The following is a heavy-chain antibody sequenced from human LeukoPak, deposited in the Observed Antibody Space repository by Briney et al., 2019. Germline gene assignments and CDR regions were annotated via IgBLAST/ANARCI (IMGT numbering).Heavy chain of an antibody. CDR3: ATAGGYCNWFDP. V-gene: IGHV1-69*05. Sequence: SVKVSCKASGGTFSSYAISWMRQAPGQGLEWMGGIIPIFGTANYAQKFQGRVTITTDESTSTAYMELSSLRSEDTAVYYCATAGGYCNWFDPWGQGTLVTVSS. CDR2: IIPIFGTA. D-gene: IGHD2-21*02. CDR1: GGTFSSYA. J-gene: IGHJ5*02.